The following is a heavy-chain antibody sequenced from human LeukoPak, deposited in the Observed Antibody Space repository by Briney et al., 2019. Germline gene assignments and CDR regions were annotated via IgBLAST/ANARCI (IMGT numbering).Heavy chain of an antibody. CDR3: AREITMVRGVIISPYFDY. Sequence: ASVKVSCKASGYTFTGYYMHWVRQAPGQGLEWMGWINPNSGGTSYAQKFQGRVTMTRDMSTSTVYMELSSLRSEDAAVYYCAREITMVRGVIISPYFDYWGQGTLVTVSS. V-gene: IGHV1-2*02. J-gene: IGHJ4*02. CDR2: INPNSGGT. CDR1: GYTFTGYY. D-gene: IGHD3-10*01.